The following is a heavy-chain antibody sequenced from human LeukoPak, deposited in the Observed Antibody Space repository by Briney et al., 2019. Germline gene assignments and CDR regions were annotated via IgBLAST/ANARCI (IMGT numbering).Heavy chain of an antibody. J-gene: IGHJ4*02. CDR2: IYYSGST. CDR1: GGSISSSSYY. CDR3: ARRSGNYDFWSGSPFDY. D-gene: IGHD3-3*01. V-gene: IGHV4-39*01. Sequence: PSETLSLTCTVSGGSISSSSYYWGWIRQPPGKGLEWIGSIYYSGSTYYNPSLKSRVTISVDTSKNQFSLKLSSVTAADTAVYYCARRSGNYDFWSGSPFDYWGQGTLVTVSS.